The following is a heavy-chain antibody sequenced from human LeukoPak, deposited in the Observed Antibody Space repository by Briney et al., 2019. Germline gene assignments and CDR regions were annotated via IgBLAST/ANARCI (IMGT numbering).Heavy chain of an antibody. J-gene: IGHJ4*02. CDR1: GFTFSSYS. CDR2: ISSSSSYI. V-gene: IGHV3-21*01. D-gene: IGHD2-15*01. CDR3: ARDMRSYCSGGSCPFDY. Sequence: GGSLRLSCAASGFTFSSYSMNWVRQAPGKGLEWVSSISSSSSYIYYADSVKGRFTISRDSAKNSLYLQMNSLRAEDTAVYYCARDMRSYCSGGSCPFDYWGQGTLVTVSS.